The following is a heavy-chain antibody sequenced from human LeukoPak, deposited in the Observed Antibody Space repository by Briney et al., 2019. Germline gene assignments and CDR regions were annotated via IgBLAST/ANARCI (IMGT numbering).Heavy chain of an antibody. CDR3: ARTYNDYVWRSYRYLYYFDY. Sequence: ASVKASCKASGYTLTSYGMAWLRQAPGQGLEWMGWISGYNGNTDYAQKFQGRVTMSTDSSTRTAYMELRSLRSDDTAVYYCARTYNDYVWRSYRYLYYFDYWGQGTLVTVSS. J-gene: IGHJ4*02. CDR2: ISGYNGNT. D-gene: IGHD3-16*02. CDR1: GYTLTSYG. V-gene: IGHV1-18*01.